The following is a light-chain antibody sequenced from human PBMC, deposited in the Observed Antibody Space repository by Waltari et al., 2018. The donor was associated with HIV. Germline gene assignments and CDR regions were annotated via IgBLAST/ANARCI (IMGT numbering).Light chain of an antibody. V-gene: IGKV3-11*01. CDR2: DIS. CDR1: DDVGRY. Sequence: EIVLTQSPATLSLSPGERASLSCRASDDVGRYLAWYQQKPGQAPRLLIYDISSRATGIPARFSGSGSGTDFTLTISSLEPEDFAVYYCQHRKEWPPGATFGPGTKVDVK. J-gene: IGKJ3*01. CDR3: QHRKEWPPGAT.